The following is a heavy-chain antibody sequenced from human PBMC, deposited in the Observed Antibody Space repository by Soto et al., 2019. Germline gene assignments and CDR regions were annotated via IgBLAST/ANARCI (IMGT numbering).Heavy chain of an antibody. CDR3: ARSFTKTRRGGVALDY. J-gene: IGHJ4*02. Sequence: QVQLVQSGAEVKKPGSSVKVSCTTSGGTISSFGMNWVRQAPGQGLEWLGGIVPIDGSTKYAEKFQGRVTITADASTSTVYMDLSSLRSEDTAVYYCARSFTKTRRGGVALDYWGQGTLLTASP. CDR2: IVPIDGST. V-gene: IGHV1-69*01. CDR1: GGTISSFG. D-gene: IGHD2-8*02.